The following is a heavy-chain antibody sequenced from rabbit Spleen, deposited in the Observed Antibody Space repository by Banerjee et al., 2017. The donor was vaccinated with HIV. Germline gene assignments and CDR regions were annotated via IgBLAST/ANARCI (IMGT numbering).Heavy chain of an antibody. CDR3: ARTHTDSSAYSG. J-gene: IGHJ2*01. CDR1: GFSLSNFA. CDR2: IDASGST. D-gene: IGHD1-1*01. Sequence: KESGGRLIKPDESLTLTCTVSGFSLSNFAVGWVRQAPGKGLEWIGVIDASGSTYYATWAKGRFTVSKTSTTVDLKVASPTTEDTATYFCARTHTDSSAYSGWGQGTLVTVS. V-gene: IGHV1S69*01.